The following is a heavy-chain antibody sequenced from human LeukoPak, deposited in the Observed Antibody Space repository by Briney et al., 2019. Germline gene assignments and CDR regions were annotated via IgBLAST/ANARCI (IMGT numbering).Heavy chain of an antibody. Sequence: GGSLRLSCAASGFTFSSYGMHWVRQAPGKGLEWVASTWSDGSNKYYADSVKGRFTISRDNSKNTLYLQMNSLRAEDTAAYYCARSGKSAFYYGKDVWGQGTTVTVSS. J-gene: IGHJ6*02. CDR1: GFTFSSYG. V-gene: IGHV3-33*01. D-gene: IGHD5-12*01. CDR2: TWSDGSNK. CDR3: ARSGKSAFYYGKDV.